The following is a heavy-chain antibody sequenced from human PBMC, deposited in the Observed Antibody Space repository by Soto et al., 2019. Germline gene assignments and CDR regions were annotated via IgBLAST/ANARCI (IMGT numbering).Heavy chain of an antibody. J-gene: IGHJ4*02. Sequence: SETLSLTCTVSGGSISSYYWSWIRQPPGKGLEWIGYIYYSGSTNYNPSLKSRVTISVDTSKNQFSLKLSSVTAADTAVYYCARSIAAAGNDYWGQGTLVTVSS. V-gene: IGHV4-59*08. CDR3: ARSIAAAGNDY. CDR1: GGSISSYY. CDR2: IYYSGST. D-gene: IGHD6-13*01.